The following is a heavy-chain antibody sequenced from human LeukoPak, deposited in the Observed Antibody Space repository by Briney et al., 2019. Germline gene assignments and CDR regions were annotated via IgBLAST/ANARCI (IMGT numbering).Heavy chain of an antibody. J-gene: IGHJ4*02. CDR2: ISDNGGNT. D-gene: IGHD5-24*01. CDR3: VKGGQRWLQFGFDQ. V-gene: IGHV3-64D*06. CDR1: GFTFTSYA. Sequence: SGGSLRLSCAASGFTFTSYAMHWVRQAPGNGLEYVSGISDNGGNTYYADSVKGRFTISRDNSKNTLYLQMSSLRAEETAVYYCVKGGQRWLQFGFDQWGRGTLVTVSS.